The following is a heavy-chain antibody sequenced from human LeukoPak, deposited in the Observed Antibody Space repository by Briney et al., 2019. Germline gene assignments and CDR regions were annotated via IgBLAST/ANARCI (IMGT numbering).Heavy chain of an antibody. CDR2: ISSSSSTI. CDR1: GFTFSSYS. J-gene: IGHJ4*02. CDR3: AREGDSSGYYPRGYFDY. V-gene: IGHV3-48*04. Sequence: GGSLRLSYAASGFTFSSYSMNWVRQAPGKGLEWVSYISSSSSTIYYADSVKGRFTISRDNAKNSLYLQMSSLRAEDTAVYYCAREGDSSGYYPRGYFDYWGQGTLVTVSS. D-gene: IGHD3-22*01.